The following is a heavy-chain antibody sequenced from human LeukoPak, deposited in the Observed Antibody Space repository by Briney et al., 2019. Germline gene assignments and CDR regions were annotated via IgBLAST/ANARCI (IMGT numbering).Heavy chain of an antibody. V-gene: IGHV3-30*04. J-gene: IGHJ6*03. CDR2: ISYDGSNK. CDR3: ARDLIVATILPDKGRYYYFYMDV. D-gene: IGHD5-12*01. CDR1: GFTFSSYA. Sequence: GGSLRLPCAASGFTFSSYAMHWVRQAPGKGLEWVAVISYDGSNKYYADSVKGRFTISRDNSKNTLYLQMNSLRAEDTAVYYCARDLIVATILPDKGRYYYFYMDVWGKGTTVTVSS.